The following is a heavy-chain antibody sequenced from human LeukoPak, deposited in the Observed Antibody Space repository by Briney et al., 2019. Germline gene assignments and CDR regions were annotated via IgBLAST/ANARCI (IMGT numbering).Heavy chain of an antibody. V-gene: IGHV4-31*03. CDR2: IYYSGST. CDR1: GGSISSGGYY. J-gene: IGHJ4*02. CDR3: ARDLANYAYTDP. Sequence: SETLSLTCTVSGGSISSGGYYWSWIRQHPGKGLEWIGYIYYSGSTYYNPSLKSRVTISVDTSKNQFSLKLSSVTAADTAVYYCARDLANYAYTDPWGQGTLVTVSS. D-gene: IGHD3-16*01.